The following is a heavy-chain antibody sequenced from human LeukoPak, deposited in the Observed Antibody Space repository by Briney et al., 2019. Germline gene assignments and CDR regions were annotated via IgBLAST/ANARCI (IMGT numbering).Heavy chain of an antibody. CDR3: ARDQGPDYGSGSYYKGVDY. CDR2: ISAYNGNT. CDR1: GYTFTSYG. Sequence: ASVKVSCKASGYTFTSYGISWVRQAPGQGLEWMGWISAYNGNTNYAQKLQGRVTMTTETSTSTAYMEVRRLRSEDTAVYYCARDQGPDYGSGSYYKGVDYWGQGTLVAVSS. V-gene: IGHV1-18*01. D-gene: IGHD3-10*01. J-gene: IGHJ4*02.